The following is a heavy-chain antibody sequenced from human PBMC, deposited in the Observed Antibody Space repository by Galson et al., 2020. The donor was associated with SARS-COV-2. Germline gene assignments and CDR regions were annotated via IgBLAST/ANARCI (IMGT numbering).Heavy chain of an antibody. CDR2: ISYDGTKR. J-gene: IGHJ4*02. CDR1: GFTFSSSA. Sequence: GGSLRLSCGASGFTFSSSAMHWVRQAPGKGLEWVAIISYDGTKRYNLDSVKGRFTISRDNSKNTLYLQMDSLTTEDTAVYYCARETDDYTSSWYDYWGQGTLVTVSS. V-gene: IGHV3-30*04. D-gene: IGHD6-13*01. CDR3: ARETDDYTSSWYDY.